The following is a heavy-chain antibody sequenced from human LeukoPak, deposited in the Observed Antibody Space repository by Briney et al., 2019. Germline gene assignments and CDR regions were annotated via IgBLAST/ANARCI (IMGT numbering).Heavy chain of an antibody. CDR1: GGSFSGYY. Sequence: KPSETLSLTCAVYGGSFSGYYWSWIRQPPGKGLEWIGEINHSGSTNYSPSLKSRVTISVDTSKNQFSLKLSSVTAADTAVYYCATSTWLRPFDYWGQGTLVTVSS. CDR3: ATSTWLRPFDY. J-gene: IGHJ4*02. CDR2: INHSGST. V-gene: IGHV4-34*01. D-gene: IGHD5-12*01.